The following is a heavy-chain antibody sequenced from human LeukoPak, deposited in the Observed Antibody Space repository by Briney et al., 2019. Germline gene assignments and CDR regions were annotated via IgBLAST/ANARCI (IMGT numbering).Heavy chain of an antibody. CDR2: FDPEDGET. V-gene: IGHV1-24*01. CDR1: GYTLTELS. D-gene: IGHD2-2*01. Sequence: ASVKVSCKVSGYTLTELSMHWVRQAPGKGLEWMGGFDPEDGETIYAQKFQGRVAMTEDTSTDTAYMELSSLRSEDTAVYYCATEKVRGDQLLYDAFDIWGQGTMVTVSS. J-gene: IGHJ3*02. CDR3: ATEKVRGDQLLYDAFDI.